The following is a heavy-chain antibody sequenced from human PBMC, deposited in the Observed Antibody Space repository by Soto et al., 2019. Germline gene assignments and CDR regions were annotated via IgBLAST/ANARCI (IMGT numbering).Heavy chain of an antibody. CDR3: ARHEGSMVRGVAFDY. CDR2: IYYSGST. J-gene: IGHJ4*02. Sequence: PSETLSLTCTVSGGSISSYYWSWIRQPTGKGLEWIGYIYYSGSTNYNPSLKSRVTISVDTSKNQFSLKLSSVTAADTAVYYCARHEGSMVRGVAFDYWGQGTLVTVSS. CDR1: GGSISSYY. V-gene: IGHV4-59*08. D-gene: IGHD3-10*01.